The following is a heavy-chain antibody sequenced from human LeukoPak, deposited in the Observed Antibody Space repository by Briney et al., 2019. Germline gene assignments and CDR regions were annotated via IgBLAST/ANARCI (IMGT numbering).Heavy chain of an antibody. CDR2: INPDGSNT. J-gene: IGHJ4*02. CDR1: GFTFSNYW. V-gene: IGHV3-74*01. Sequence: GGSLRLSCAASGFTFSNYWMHWVRHDPGKGLVWVSYINPDGSNTNYADSVKGRFTISRDNAKNALYLQMNSLIAEDTAVYYCAKDLHYGSADYWGQGTLVTVSS. CDR3: AKDLHYGSADY. D-gene: IGHD3-10*01.